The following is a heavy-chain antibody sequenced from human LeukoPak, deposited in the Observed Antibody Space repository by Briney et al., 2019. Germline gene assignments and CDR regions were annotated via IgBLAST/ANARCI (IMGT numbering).Heavy chain of an antibody. CDR3: AGGSLGANNWFDP. J-gene: IGHJ5*02. D-gene: IGHD3-16*01. Sequence: PSETLSLTCTVAGASIRNYYWSWIRQPPRKGLEWIGYIYYSGGTNYNPSLKSRVTISVDTSKNQFSLKLSSVTAADTAVYYCAGGSLGANNWFDPWGQGTLVTVSS. CDR2: IYYSGGT. CDR1: GASIRNYY. V-gene: IGHV4-59*01.